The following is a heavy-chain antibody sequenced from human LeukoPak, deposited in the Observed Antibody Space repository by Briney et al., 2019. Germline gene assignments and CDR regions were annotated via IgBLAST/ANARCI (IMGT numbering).Heavy chain of an antibody. J-gene: IGHJ3*02. CDR2: INHSGST. D-gene: IGHD2-2*01. CDR1: GGSFSGYY. V-gene: IGHV4-34*01. CDR3: ARAGVVPAANAFDI. Sequence: SETLSLTCAVYGGSFSGYYWSWLRQPPGKGLEWIGEINHSGSTNYNPSLKSRVTISVDTSKNQFSLKLSSVTAADTAVYYCARAGVVPAANAFDIWGQGTMVTVSS.